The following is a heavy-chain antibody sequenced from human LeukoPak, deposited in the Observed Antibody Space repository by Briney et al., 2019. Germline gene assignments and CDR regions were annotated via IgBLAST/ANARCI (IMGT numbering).Heavy chain of an antibody. CDR2: INHSGST. CDR3: ARDRWRWAFDI. V-gene: IGHV4-34*01. J-gene: IGHJ3*02. D-gene: IGHD4-23*01. CDR1: GGSFSGYY. Sequence: PSETLSLTCAVYGGSFSGYYWSWVRQPPGKGLEWIGEINHSGSTNYNPSLKSRVTISVDTSKNQFSLKLSSVTAADTVVYYCARDRWRWAFDIWGQGTMVTVSS.